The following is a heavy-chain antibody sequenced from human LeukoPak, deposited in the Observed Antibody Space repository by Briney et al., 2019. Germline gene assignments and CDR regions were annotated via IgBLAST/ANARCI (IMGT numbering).Heavy chain of an antibody. Sequence: GGSLRLSCAASGFTFSSYSMNWVRQAPGKGLEWVSSINSNNSYIYYADSVKGRFTISRDNAKNSMYLQMHSLRAEDTAVYYCARTGDYDFWSDYHFYYYYYMDVWGKGTTVTVSS. J-gene: IGHJ6*03. V-gene: IGHV3-21*01. CDR1: GFTFSSYS. D-gene: IGHD3-3*01. CDR3: ARTGDYDFWSDYHFYYYYYMDV. CDR2: INSNNSYI.